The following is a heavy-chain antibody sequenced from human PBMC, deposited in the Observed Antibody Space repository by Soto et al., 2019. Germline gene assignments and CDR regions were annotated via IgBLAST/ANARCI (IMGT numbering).Heavy chain of an antibody. V-gene: IGHV1-69*06. J-gene: IGHJ6*02. D-gene: IGHD5-12*01. CDR2: IIPIFGTA. CDR1: GGTFSSYA. CDR3: ARSEWLRSAGYYYYGMDV. Sequence: SVKVSCKASGGTFSSYAVSWVRQAPGQGLEWMGGIIPIFGTANYAQKFQGRVTITADKSTSTAYMELSSLRSEDTAVYYCARSEWLRSAGYYYYGMDVWGQGTTVTVSS.